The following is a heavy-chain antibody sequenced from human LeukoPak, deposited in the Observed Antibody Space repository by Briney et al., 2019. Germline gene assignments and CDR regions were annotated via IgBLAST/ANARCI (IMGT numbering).Heavy chain of an antibody. CDR2: IYHSGST. D-gene: IGHD2-21*02. V-gene: IGHV4-30-2*01. J-gene: IGHJ4*02. CDR3: ARGIVVVTAIPAFDY. Sequence: SETLSLTCAVSGGSISSGGYSWSWIRQPPGKGLEWIGYIYHSGSTYYNPSLKSRVTISVDRSKNQFSLKLSSVTAADTAVYYCARGIVVVTAIPAFDYWGQGTLVTVSS. CDR1: GGSISSGGYS.